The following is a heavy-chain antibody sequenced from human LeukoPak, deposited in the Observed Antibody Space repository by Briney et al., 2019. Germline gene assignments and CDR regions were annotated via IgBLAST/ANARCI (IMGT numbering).Heavy chain of an antibody. D-gene: IGHD1-26*01. V-gene: IGHV3-30*18. Sequence: PGGSLRLSCAASGFTFGSSGMHWFRQAPGKGLEWVAVISYDGSNKDYADSVKGRFTISRDNSKNTLYLQMNSLSAEDTAVYYCAKTGGSYPFDYWGQGTLVTVSS. CDR3: AKTGGSYPFDY. J-gene: IGHJ4*02. CDR1: GFTFGSSG. CDR2: ISYDGSNK.